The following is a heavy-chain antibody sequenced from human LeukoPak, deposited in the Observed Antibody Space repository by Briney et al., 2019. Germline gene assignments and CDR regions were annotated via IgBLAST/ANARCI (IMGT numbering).Heavy chain of an antibody. CDR1: GFTVSSNY. V-gene: IGHV3-30*18. CDR2: ISYDATNK. Sequence: PGGSLRLSCAASGFTVSSNYMSWVRQAPGKGLEWMAVISYDATNKYTADSVRGRFTISRDNSKNTLYLQMNSLKVDDTAVYYCAKDQRGAVATGWYFDLWGRGTLVTVSS. J-gene: IGHJ2*01. D-gene: IGHD3-3*01. CDR3: AKDQRGAVATGWYFDL.